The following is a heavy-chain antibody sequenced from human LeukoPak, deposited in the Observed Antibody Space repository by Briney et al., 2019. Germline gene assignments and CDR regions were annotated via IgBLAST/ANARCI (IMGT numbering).Heavy chain of an antibody. CDR3: ASMTTVTTGPEY. CDR2: IYYSGNT. J-gene: IGHJ4*02. Sequence: SETLSLTCIVSGGSISTSAYYWGWIRQPPGEGLQWIGSIYYSGNTYYNSSLKSRVTISVDTSTSQFSLRLSSVTAADTAVYYCASMTTVTTGPEYWGQGTLVTVSS. D-gene: IGHD4-17*01. V-gene: IGHV4-39*07. CDR1: GGSISTSAYY.